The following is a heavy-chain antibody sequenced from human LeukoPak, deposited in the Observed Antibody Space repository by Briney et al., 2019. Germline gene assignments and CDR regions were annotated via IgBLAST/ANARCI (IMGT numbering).Heavy chain of an antibody. CDR1: GFTFNNYA. Sequence: PGGSLRLSCAASGFTFNNYAMSWVRQAPGKGLEWVSGISASGNSAYYADSVKGRFTISRDKSKNTLFLQMNSLRAEDTAVYYCAKDGAYCGGDCYPYYFDYWGQGTLVTVSS. D-gene: IGHD2-21*02. CDR3: AKDGAYCGGDCYPYYFDY. CDR2: ISASGNSA. J-gene: IGHJ4*02. V-gene: IGHV3-23*01.